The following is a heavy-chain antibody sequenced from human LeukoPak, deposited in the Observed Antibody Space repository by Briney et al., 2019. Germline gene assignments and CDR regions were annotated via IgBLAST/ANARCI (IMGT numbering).Heavy chain of an antibody. D-gene: IGHD3-3*01. CDR2: ICTSGST. Sequence: SETLSLTCTVSGGSISTYCWSWIRQPAGKGLEWIGHICTSGSTNYNPSLKSRVTMSVDTSNNEFSLKLSSVTAADTAVYYCARDHLANLASRLFDPWGQGTLVTVSS. V-gene: IGHV4-4*07. CDR1: GGSISTYC. J-gene: IGHJ5*02. CDR3: ARDHLANLASRLFDP.